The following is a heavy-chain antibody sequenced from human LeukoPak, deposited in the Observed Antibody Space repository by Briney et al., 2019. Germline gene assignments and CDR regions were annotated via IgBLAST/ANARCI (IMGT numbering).Heavy chain of an antibody. V-gene: IGHV3-74*01. CDR3: ARDQLYCSGGICYFDY. CDR2: IKSDGSSI. Sequence: GGSLRLSCAASGFTFRSYWMHWVRQAPGKGPVGVSRIKSDGSSITYAESVKGRFTISRDNAKNTLYLQMNSLRAEDTAVYYCARDQLYCSGGICYFDYWGRGTLVTVSS. CDR1: GFTFRSYW. J-gene: IGHJ4*02. D-gene: IGHD2-15*01.